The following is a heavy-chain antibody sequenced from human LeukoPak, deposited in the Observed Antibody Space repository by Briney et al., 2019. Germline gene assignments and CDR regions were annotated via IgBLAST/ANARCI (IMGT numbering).Heavy chain of an antibody. CDR3: TTDDISMAGTGGY. Sequence: GGSLRLSCAASGFTFRSYGMHWVRQAPGKGLEWVAFIRDDGRNKYYADSVKGRFTISRDNSKNTVYLQMNSLRAEDTAVFYCTTDDISMAGTGGYWGQGTLVTVSS. CDR1: GFTFRSYG. V-gene: IGHV3-30*02. D-gene: IGHD6-19*01. CDR2: IRDDGRNK. J-gene: IGHJ4*02.